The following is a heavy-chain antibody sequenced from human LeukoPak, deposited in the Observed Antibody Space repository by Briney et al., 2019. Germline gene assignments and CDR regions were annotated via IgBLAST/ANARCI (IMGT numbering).Heavy chain of an antibody. CDR1: GASISSYY. Sequence: PSETLSLTCTASGASISSYYWSWIRQPPGKGLEWIAYIYYSGSTNYNPSLKSRVTISVDTSKNQFSLKLSSVTAADTAVYYCVRYCSSTSWYGNDAFDIWGRGTMVTVSS. D-gene: IGHD2-2*01. CDR3: VRYCSSTSWYGNDAFDI. J-gene: IGHJ3*02. CDR2: IYYSGST. V-gene: IGHV4-59*12.